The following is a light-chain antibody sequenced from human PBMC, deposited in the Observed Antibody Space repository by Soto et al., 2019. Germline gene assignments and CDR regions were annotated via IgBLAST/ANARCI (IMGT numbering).Light chain of an antibody. V-gene: IGKV1-39*01. Sequence: DIQMTHSPTSLSASVGDRVTITCRASQTINKNLNWYRHKLGKAPELLIYDASDSQAGVPSRFSGSGSGTDFTLIISGLQPEDFATYYCQQSYNYPYTFGQGTKLEIK. CDR2: DAS. CDR1: QTINKN. J-gene: IGKJ2*01. CDR3: QQSYNYPYT.